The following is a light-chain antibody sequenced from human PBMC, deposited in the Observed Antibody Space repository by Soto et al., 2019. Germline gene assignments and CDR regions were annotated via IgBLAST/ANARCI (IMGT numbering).Light chain of an antibody. J-gene: IGKJ4*01. V-gene: IGKV3D-20*01. CDR3: QQYGSSPLT. CDR2: DAS. Sequence: EIVLTQSPATLSLSPGERATLSCRASQTIRSYLAWYQQKPGLAPRLLSYDASSRATGIPDRFSGSGSGTEFTLTITRLEPEDFEVYYCQQYGSSPLTFGGGTKVDIK. CDR1: QTIRSY.